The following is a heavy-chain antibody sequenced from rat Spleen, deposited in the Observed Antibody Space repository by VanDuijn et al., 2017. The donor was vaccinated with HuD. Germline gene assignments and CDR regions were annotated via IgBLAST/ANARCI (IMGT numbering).Heavy chain of an antibody. V-gene: IGHV5-22*01. J-gene: IGHJ4*01. Sequence: EVQLVESGGGLVQPGRSLKLSCAASGFTFSDYYMAWVRQAPKKGLEWVASISYEGSNTYYGDSVKGRFTISRENAKSTLYLQMDSLRYEDTATYYCTTFRGYNNPWVMDAWGQGASVTVSS. D-gene: IGHD1-10*01. CDR1: GFTFSDYY. CDR3: TTFRGYNNPWVMDA. CDR2: ISYEGSNT.